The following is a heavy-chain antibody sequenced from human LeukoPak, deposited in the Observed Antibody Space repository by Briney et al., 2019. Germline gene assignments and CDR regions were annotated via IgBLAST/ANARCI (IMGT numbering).Heavy chain of an antibody. D-gene: IGHD4-17*01. CDR2: IYYSGST. CDR1: GGSISSYH. J-gene: IGHJ3*02. Sequence: SETLSLTCTVSGGSISSYHWSWIRQPPGKGLECIGFIYYSGSTNYNPSLKSRVTISVDTSKNQFSLKLSSVTAADTAVYYCAREGLTVTTADIWGQGTMVTVSS. V-gene: IGHV4-59*01. CDR3: AREGLTVTTADI.